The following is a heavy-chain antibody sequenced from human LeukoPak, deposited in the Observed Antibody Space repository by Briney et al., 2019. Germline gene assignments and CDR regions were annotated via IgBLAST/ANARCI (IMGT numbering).Heavy chain of an antibody. J-gene: IGHJ6*02. Sequence: ASVKVSCKASGYTFTSYGIGWVRQAPGQGLEWMGWISAYNGNTNYAQKLQGRVTMTTDTSTSTAYMELRSLRSDDTAVYYCARVPWIQLWLLSADYYYGMDVWGQGTTVTVSS. CDR3: ARVPWIQLWLLSADYYYGMDV. D-gene: IGHD5-18*01. CDR1: GYTFTSYG. V-gene: IGHV1-18*01. CDR2: ISAYNGNT.